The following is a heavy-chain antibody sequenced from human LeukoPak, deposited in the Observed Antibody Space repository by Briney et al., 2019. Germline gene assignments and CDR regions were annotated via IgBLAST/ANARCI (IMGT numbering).Heavy chain of an antibody. CDR2: IIPIFGTA. D-gene: IGHD3/OR15-3a*01. CDR1: GGTFSSYA. Sequence: GSSVKVSCKASGGTFSSYAISWVLQAPGQGLEWMGRIIPIFGTANYAQKFQGRVTITTDESTSTAYMELSSLRSEDTAVYYCAISGLAQPVGLWDYWGQGTLVTVSS. J-gene: IGHJ4*02. V-gene: IGHV1-69*05. CDR3: AISGLAQPVGLWDY.